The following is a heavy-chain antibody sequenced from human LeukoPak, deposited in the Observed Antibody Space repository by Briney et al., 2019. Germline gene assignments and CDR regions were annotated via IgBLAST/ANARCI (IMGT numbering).Heavy chain of an antibody. Sequence: ASVKVSCKASGYTFTSYGISWVRQAPGQGLEWMGWISAYNGNTNYAQKLQGRVTMTTHTSTSTAYMELRSLRTDDTAVYYCARDVDKVSSQNGFDPWGQGTLVTVSS. J-gene: IGHJ5*02. V-gene: IGHV1-18*01. CDR1: GYTFTSYG. D-gene: IGHD5-12*01. CDR3: ARDVDKVSSQNGFDP. CDR2: ISAYNGNT.